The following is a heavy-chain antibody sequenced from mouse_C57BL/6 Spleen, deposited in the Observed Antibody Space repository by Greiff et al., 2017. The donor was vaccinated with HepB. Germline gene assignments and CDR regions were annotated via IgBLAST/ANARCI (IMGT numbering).Heavy chain of an antibody. CDR1: GFTFSDYG. CDR3: ARRWEGAMDY. J-gene: IGHJ4*01. D-gene: IGHD4-1*01. V-gene: IGHV5-17*01. CDR2: ISSGSSTI. Sequence: EVMLVESGGGLVKPGGSLKLSCAASGFTFSDYGMHWVRQAPEKGLEWVAYISSGSSTIYYADTVKGRFTISRDNAKNTLFLQMTSLRSEDTAMYYCARRWEGAMDYWGQRTSVTVSS.